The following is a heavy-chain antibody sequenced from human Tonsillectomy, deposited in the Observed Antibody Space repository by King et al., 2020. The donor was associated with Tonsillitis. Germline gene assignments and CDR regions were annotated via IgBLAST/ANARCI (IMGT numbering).Heavy chain of an antibody. V-gene: IGHV3-21*01. Sequence: QLVQSGGGLVKPGGSLRLSCAASGFTFSSYSMNWVRQAPGKGLEWVSSISSSSSYIYYADSVKGRFTISRDNAKNSLYLQMNSLRAEDTAVYYCARAPPDYYGSGSYYTDYWGQGTLFSVSS. CDR3: ARAPPDYYGSGSYYTDY. D-gene: IGHD3-10*01. CDR2: ISSSSSYI. J-gene: IGHJ4*02. CDR1: GFTFSSYS.